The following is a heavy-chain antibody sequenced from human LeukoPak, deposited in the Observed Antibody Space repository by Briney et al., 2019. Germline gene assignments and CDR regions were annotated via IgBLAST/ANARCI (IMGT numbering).Heavy chain of an antibody. CDR2: ISYDGSNE. J-gene: IGHJ4*02. CDR3: AKGSGDLLTGHLYFDY. V-gene: IGHV3-30*18. Sequence: PGGSLRLSCAASGLTFSSYGMHWVRQAPGKGLEWVGVISYDGSNEYYADSVKGRFTISRDNSKNTLYVQMNSLRPEDTAVYYCAKGSGDLLTGHLYFDYWGQGTLVTVSS. D-gene: IGHD3-9*01. CDR1: GLTFSSYG.